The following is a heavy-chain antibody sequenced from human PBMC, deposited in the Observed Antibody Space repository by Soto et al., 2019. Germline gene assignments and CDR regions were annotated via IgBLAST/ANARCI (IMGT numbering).Heavy chain of an antibody. D-gene: IGHD4-17*01. CDR1: GFTFSSYT. CDR3: AKDLRPDGVWDFDY. J-gene: IGHJ4*02. CDR2: INSGGRT. Sequence: EVQLLESGGDLVQPGGSLRLSCAASGFTFSSYTMPWFRQAPGKGLEWVSGINSGGRTYYADSVKGRFTISRDDSKNTLYLQIISLRAEDTAVYYCAKDLRPDGVWDFDYWGQGTLVTVSS. V-gene: IGHV3-23*01.